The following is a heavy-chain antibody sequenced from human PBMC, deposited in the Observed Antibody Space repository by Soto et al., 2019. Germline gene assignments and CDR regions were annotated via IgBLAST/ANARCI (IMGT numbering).Heavy chain of an antibody. D-gene: IGHD1-26*01. CDR3: ARDLKDSSGSYYDYYYYGMDV. CDR1: GFTFRNYG. J-gene: IGHJ6*02. CDR2: IWYDGSNK. Sequence: GGPQRLSSTASGFTFRNYGRHWVRQAPGKGLEWVAVIWYDGSNKYYADSVKGRFTISRDNSKNTLYLQMNSLRAEDTAVYYCARDLKDSSGSYYDYYYYGMDVWGQGTTVTVSS. V-gene: IGHV3-33*01.